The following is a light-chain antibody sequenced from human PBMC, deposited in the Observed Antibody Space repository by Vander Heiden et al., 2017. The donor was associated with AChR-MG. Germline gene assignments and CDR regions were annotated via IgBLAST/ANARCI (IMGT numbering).Light chain of an antibody. CDR2: NTD. CDR3: ASWDDKLDGV. V-gene: IGLV1-44*01. J-gene: IGLJ3*02. Sequence: QSVLTQAPSASGTPGQRVTISCSGSTSNIGTNAVAWYQPLPGTAPKLLIYNTDQRPSGVPDRFSGSKSGTSASLAISGLQSEDEADYYCASWDDKLDGVFGGGTKLTVL. CDR1: TSNIGTNA.